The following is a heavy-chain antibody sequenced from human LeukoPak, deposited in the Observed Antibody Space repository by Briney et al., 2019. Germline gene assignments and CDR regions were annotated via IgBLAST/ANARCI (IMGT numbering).Heavy chain of an antibody. D-gene: IGHD1-26*01. CDR2: IYYSGST. CDR3: ARDGSPGAFDI. V-gene: IGHV4-39*07. J-gene: IGHJ3*02. Sequence: SETLSLTCTVSGGSISSSSYYWGWIRQPPGKGLEWIGSIYYSGSTYYNPSLKSRVTISVDTSKNQFSLKLSSVTAADTAVYYCARDGSPGAFDIWGQGTMVTVPS. CDR1: GGSISSSSYY.